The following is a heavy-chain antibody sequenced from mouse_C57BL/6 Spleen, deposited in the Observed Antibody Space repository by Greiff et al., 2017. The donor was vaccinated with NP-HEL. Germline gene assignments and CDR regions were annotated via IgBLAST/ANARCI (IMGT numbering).Heavy chain of an antibody. V-gene: IGHV1-80*01. CDR3: ATYYSNWDFDY. Sequence: VMLVESGAELVKPGASVKISCKASGYAFSSYWMNWVKQRPGKGLEWIGQIYPGDGDTNYNGKFKGKATLTADKSSSTAYMQLSSLTSEDSAVYFCATYYSNWDFDYWGQGTTLTVSS. CDR1: GYAFSSYW. J-gene: IGHJ2*01. D-gene: IGHD2-5*01. CDR2: IYPGDGDT.